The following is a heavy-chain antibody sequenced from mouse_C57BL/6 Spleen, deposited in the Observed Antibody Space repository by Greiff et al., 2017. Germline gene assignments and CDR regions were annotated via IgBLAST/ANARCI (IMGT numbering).Heavy chain of an antibody. CDR1: GFTFSSYA. Sequence: EVKLVESGGGLVKPGGSLKLSCAASGFTFSSYAMSWVRQTPEKRLEWVATISDGGSYTYYPDNVKGRFTISRDNAKNNLYLQMRHLKSEDTAMYYCAREGWADYWGQGTSVTVSS. J-gene: IGHJ4*01. CDR3: AREGWADY. V-gene: IGHV5-4*01. CDR2: ISDGGSYT. D-gene: IGHD2-3*01.